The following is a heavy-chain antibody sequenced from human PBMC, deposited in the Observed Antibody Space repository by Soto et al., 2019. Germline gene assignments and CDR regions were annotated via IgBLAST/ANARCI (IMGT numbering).Heavy chain of an antibody. Sequence: LPETLSLTCSVSDDSINSDKYYWGWIRQPPGKGLEWIGSVYYRGNAYYNPSLQTRVTISLDKSKSQFSLKLNSVTAADSAVYFCARLEGLATISYYFDFWGPGALVTVSS. CDR1: DDSINSDKYY. CDR2: VYYRGNA. D-gene: IGHD3-9*01. CDR3: ARLEGLATISYYFDF. V-gene: IGHV4-39*01. J-gene: IGHJ4*02.